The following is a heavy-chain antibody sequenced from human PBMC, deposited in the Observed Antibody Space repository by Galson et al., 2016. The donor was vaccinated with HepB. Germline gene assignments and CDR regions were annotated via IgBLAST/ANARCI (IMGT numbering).Heavy chain of an antibody. D-gene: IGHD2-15*01. CDR2: LDSEDGER. Sequence: SVKVSCKVSGYSLTDLSLHWVRQAPGKGLEWMGGLDSEDGERIYAQKFQGRVTFTADESTSTVYLHLNSLTSADTAVYYCARGGATGVVAFDHWGQGTLVTVSP. J-gene: IGHJ4*02. V-gene: IGHV1-24*01. CDR3: ARGGATGVVAFDH. CDR1: GYSLTDLS.